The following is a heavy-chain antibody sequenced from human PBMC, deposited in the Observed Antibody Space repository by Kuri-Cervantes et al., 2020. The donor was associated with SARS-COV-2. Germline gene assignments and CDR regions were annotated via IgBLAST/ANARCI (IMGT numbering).Heavy chain of an antibody. V-gene: IGHV3-30-3*01. D-gene: IGHD2-2*01. CDR2: VSYNGTTK. J-gene: IGHJ6*03. Sequence: GGSLRLSCAASGFTFSDFAMHWVRQAPGKGLEWVAVVSYNGTTKHYADSVKGRFTTSRDNSKNTLYLQMNSLRAEDTALYYCAKDGDCSSTSCYYMDVWGKGTTVTVSS. CDR1: GFTFSDFA. CDR3: AKDGDCSSTSCYYMDV.